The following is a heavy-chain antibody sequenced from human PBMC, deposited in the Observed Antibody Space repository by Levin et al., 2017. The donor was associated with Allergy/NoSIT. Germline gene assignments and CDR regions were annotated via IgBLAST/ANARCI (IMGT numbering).Heavy chain of an antibody. CDR3: AKDLGDY. CDR2: ISYDGSNK. V-gene: IGHV3-30*18. Sequence: GGSLRLSCAASGFTFSSYGMHWVRQAPGKGLEWVAVISYDGSNKYYADSVKGRFTISRDNSKNTLYLQMNSLRAEDTAVYYCAKDLGDYWGQGTLVTVSS. CDR1: GFTFSSYG. D-gene: IGHD3-16*01. J-gene: IGHJ4*02.